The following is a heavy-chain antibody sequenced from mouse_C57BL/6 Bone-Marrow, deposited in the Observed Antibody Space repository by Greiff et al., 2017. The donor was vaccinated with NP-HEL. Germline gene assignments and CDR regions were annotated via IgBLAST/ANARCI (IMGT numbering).Heavy chain of an antibody. J-gene: IGHJ3*01. CDR3: TTLLWSFAY. CDR1: GFNIKDDY. D-gene: IGHD2-1*01. CDR2: IDPENGDT. V-gene: IGHV14-4*01. Sequence: EVQLQQSGAELVRPGASVKLSCTASGFNIKDDYMHWVKQRPEQGLEWIGWIDPENGDTEYASKFQGKATITADTSSNTAYLQLSSLTSEDTAVYYCTTLLWSFAYWGQETLVTVSA.